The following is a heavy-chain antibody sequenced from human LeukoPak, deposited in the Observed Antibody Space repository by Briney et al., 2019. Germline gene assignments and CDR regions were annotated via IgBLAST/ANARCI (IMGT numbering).Heavy chain of an antibody. CDR3: ASHSIGYCSGGSCYSF. CDR1: GFTFDDYG. V-gene: IGHV3-20*04. CDR2: INWNGGST. D-gene: IGHD2-15*01. J-gene: IGHJ4*02. Sequence: GGSLRLSCAASGFTFDDYGMSWVRQAPGKGLEWVSGINWNGGSTGYADSVKGRFTISRDNAKNSLYLQMNSLRAEDTAVYYCASHSIGYCSGGSCYSFWGQGTLVTVSS.